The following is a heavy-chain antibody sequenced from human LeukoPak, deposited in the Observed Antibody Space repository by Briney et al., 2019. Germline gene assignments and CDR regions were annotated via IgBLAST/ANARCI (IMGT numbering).Heavy chain of an antibody. J-gene: IGHJ4*02. V-gene: IGHV1-69*05. CDR2: IIPIFGTA. CDR3: AREGMVAQNYFDY. Sequence: SVKVSCKASGGTFSSYAISWVRQAPGQGLEWMGRIIPIFGTANYGQKFQGRVTITTDESTSTAYMELSSLRSEDTAVYYCAREGMVAQNYFDYWGQGTLVTVSS. CDR1: GGTFSSYA. D-gene: IGHD1-26*01.